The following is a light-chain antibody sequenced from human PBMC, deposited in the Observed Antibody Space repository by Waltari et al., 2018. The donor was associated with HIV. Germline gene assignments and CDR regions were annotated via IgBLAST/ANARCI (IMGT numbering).Light chain of an antibody. CDR3: QAWDSSTEL. Sequence: SHELTQPHSVSVSPGQTASITCSGDYLGDTYASWYQQKPGQSPVLVIYQDDKRPSGIPERFSGSNSGNTATLTITGTQAMDEADYYCQAWDSSTELFGGGTKLTVL. V-gene: IGLV3-1*01. CDR1: YLGDTY. J-gene: IGLJ2*01. CDR2: QDD.